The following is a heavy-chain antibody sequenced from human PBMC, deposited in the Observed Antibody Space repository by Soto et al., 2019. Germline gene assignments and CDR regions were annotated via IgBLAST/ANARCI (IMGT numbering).Heavy chain of an antibody. J-gene: IGHJ6*02. CDR1: GFSFSTYL. Sequence: GGSLRLSCAASGFSFSTYLMSWVRQAPGKGLEWVANIKQGGNEKFYVDSVKGRFTISRDNDKKSLYLQMDSLRVEDTAVYYCVGALTYEVPYYYYGMDVWGQGTTVTVSS. CDR2: IKQGGNEK. D-gene: IGHD3-16*01. V-gene: IGHV3-7*01. CDR3: VGALTYEVPYYYYGMDV.